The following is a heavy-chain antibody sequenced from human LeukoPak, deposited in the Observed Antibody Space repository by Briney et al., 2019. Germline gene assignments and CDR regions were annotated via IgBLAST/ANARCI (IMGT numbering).Heavy chain of an antibody. J-gene: IGHJ5*02. CDR1: GFTVSSNY. CDR2: IYSGGST. V-gene: IGHV3-53*01. Sequence: GGSLRLSCAASGFTVSSNYMSWVRQAPGKGLEWVSVIYSGGSTYYADSVKGRFTISRDNSKNTLYLQMNSLRAEDTAVYYCARYLGLSRFLGPWGQGTLVTVSS. CDR3: ARYLGLSRFLGP. D-gene: IGHD3-16*02.